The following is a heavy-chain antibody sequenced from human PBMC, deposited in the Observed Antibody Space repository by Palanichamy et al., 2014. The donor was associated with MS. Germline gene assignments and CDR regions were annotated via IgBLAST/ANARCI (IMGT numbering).Heavy chain of an antibody. CDR3: ARDRAEKAYTWGSHRYSPPDY. J-gene: IGHJ4*02. CDR1: GYTFTSYG. CDR2: ISPYNGNM. V-gene: IGHV1-18*01. D-gene: IGHD3-16*02. Sequence: QVQLVQSGAEVKKPGASVRVSCKTSGYTFTSYGITWVRQAPGQALEFMGWISPYNGNMNHVQKFQGRVTLTIDTSTTTANMKLRSLRFDDAAVYYCARDRAEKAYTWGSHRYSPPDYWGQGTLLTVSS.